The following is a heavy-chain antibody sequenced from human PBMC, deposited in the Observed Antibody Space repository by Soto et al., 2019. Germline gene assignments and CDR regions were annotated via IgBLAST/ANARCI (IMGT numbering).Heavy chain of an antibody. D-gene: IGHD3-9*01. CDR3: ARGNYDILTGSSPMDV. V-gene: IGHV3-13*05. Sequence: PGGSQSVSCAASGFAFISYDMHWVRQATGKGLEWVSAIGTAGDPYYPGSVKGRFTISRENAKNSLYLQMNSLRAGDTAVYYCARGNYDILTGSSPMDVWGQGTTVTVSS. CDR2: IGTAGDP. J-gene: IGHJ6*02. CDR1: GFAFISYD.